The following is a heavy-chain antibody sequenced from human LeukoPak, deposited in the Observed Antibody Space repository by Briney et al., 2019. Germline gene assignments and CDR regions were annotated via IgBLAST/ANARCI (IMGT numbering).Heavy chain of an antibody. Sequence: GGSLRLSCAASGFTFSSYAMSWVRQAPGKGLEWVSAISGSGGSTYYAGSVKGRFTISRDNSKNTLYLQMNSLRAEDTAVYYCAKDLKRWLQSGFDYWGQGTLVTVSS. CDR1: GFTFSSYA. D-gene: IGHD5-24*01. J-gene: IGHJ4*02. V-gene: IGHV3-23*01. CDR2: ISGSGGST. CDR3: AKDLKRWLQSGFDY.